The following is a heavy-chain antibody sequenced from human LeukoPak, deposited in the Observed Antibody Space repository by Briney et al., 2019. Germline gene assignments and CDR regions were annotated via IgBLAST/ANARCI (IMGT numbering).Heavy chain of an antibody. CDR3: ARFDLSDDAFDI. Sequence: SETLSLTCTVSVGSISSYFWTWIRQPAGKGLEWVGRIYTSGSTNYNPSLKSRVTMSVDTSKNQFSLKLSSVTAADTAVYYCARFDLSDDAFDIWGQGTMVTVSS. V-gene: IGHV4-4*07. CDR2: IYTSGST. J-gene: IGHJ3*02. CDR1: VGSISSYF.